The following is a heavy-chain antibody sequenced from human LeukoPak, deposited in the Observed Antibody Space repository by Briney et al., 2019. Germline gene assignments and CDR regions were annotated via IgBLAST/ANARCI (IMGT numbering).Heavy chain of an antibody. CDR2: ISAYNCNT. CDR1: GYTFTSYG. Sequence: ASVKVSCKASGYTFTSYGISWVRQAPGQGLEWMGWISAYNCNTNYAQKPQGRVTMTTNTYTSTAYLEVRSLRSEATAVYYCARDTGVLRYFDWLLHNYYYYGMDVWGKGTTVTVSS. D-gene: IGHD3-9*01. V-gene: IGHV1-18*04. CDR3: ARDTGVLRYFDWLLHNYYYYGMDV. J-gene: IGHJ6*04.